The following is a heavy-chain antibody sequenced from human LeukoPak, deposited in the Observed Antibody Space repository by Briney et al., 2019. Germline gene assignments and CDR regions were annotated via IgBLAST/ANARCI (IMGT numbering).Heavy chain of an antibody. V-gene: IGHV4-34*01. J-gene: IGHJ4*02. CDR2: INHSGST. D-gene: IGHD3-22*01. CDR1: GGSFSGYY. Sequence: SETLSLTCAVYGGSFSGYYWSWIRQPPGKGLEWIGEINHSGSTNYNPSLKSRVTISVDTSKNQFSLKLSSVTAADTAVCYCARGSGTYYYDSSGYWRYYFDYWGQGTLVTVSS. CDR3: ARGSGTYYYDSSGYWRYYFDY.